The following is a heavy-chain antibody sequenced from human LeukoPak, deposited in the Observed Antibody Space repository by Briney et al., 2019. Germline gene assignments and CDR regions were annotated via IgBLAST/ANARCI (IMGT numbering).Heavy chain of an antibody. Sequence: PSGTLSLTCAVSGGSISSSNWWSWVRQPPGKGLEWIGEIYHSGSTNYNPSLKSRVTISVDKSKNQFSLKLSSVTAADTAVYYCARGSRIAVAGTYYYYGMDVWGQGTTVTVSS. J-gene: IGHJ6*02. CDR1: GGSISSSNW. CDR3: ARGSRIAVAGTYYYYGMDV. CDR2: IYHSGST. V-gene: IGHV4-4*02. D-gene: IGHD6-19*01.